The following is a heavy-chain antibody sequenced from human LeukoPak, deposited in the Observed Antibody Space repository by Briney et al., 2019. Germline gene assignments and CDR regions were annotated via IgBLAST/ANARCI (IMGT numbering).Heavy chain of an antibody. J-gene: IGHJ4*02. CDR1: GFTFSSYE. D-gene: IGHD3-22*01. V-gene: IGHV3-48*03. Sequence: GGSLRLSCAASGFTFSSYEMNWVRQAPGKGLEWVSYISSSGSTIYYADSVKGRFTISRDNAKNSLYLQMNSLRAEDTAIYYCARESDDSSGYYYRRLHYFDYWGQGTLVTVSS. CDR2: ISSSGSTI. CDR3: ARESDDSSGYYYRRLHYFDY.